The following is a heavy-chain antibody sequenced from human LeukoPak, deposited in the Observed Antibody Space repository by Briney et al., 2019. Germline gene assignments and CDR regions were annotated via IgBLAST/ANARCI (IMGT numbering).Heavy chain of an antibody. D-gene: IGHD3-16*02. CDR2: ISWNSGSI. V-gene: IGHV3-9*01. Sequence: GGSLRLSCAASGFTFDDYAMHWVRQAPGKGLEWVSGISWNSGSIGYADSVKGRFTISRDNAKNSLYLQMNSLRAEDTALYYCAKDRYEWGVWGSYRYYYYGMDVWGQGTTVTVSS. CDR3: AKDRYEWGVWGSYRYYYYGMDV. J-gene: IGHJ6*02. CDR1: GFTFDDYA.